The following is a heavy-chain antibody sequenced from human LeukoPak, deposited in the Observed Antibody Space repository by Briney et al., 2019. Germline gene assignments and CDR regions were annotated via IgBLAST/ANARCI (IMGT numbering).Heavy chain of an antibody. CDR3: ARDGGTTTENYYYYYMDV. J-gene: IGHJ6*03. CDR1: GGSISSHY. CDR2: IYYSGST. Sequence: SETLSPTCTVSGGSISSHYWSWIRQPPGKGLEWIGYIYYSGSTNYNPSLKSRVTISVDTSKNQFSLKLSSVTAADTAVYYCARDGGTTTENYYYYYMDVWGKGTTVTVSS. V-gene: IGHV4-59*11. D-gene: IGHD1-26*01.